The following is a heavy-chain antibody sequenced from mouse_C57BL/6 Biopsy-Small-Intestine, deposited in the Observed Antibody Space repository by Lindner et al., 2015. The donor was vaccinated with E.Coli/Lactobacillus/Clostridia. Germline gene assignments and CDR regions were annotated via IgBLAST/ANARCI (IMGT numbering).Heavy chain of an antibody. V-gene: IGHV10-3*01. Sequence: VQLQESGGGLVQPKESLKLSSCRLSVSPSITYAMHWVRQAPGKGLEWVARIRSKSSNYATYYADSVKDRFTISRDDSQSMLYLQMNNLKTEDTAMYYCVREGYGHYVWFAYWGQGTLVTVSA. D-gene: IGHD2-10*02. CDR2: IRSKSSNYAT. CDR1: VSPSITYA. CDR3: VREGYGHYVWFAY. J-gene: IGHJ3*01.